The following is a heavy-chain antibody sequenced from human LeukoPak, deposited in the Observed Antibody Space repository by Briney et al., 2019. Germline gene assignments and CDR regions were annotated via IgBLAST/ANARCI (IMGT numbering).Heavy chain of an antibody. D-gene: IGHD5-18*01. CDR3: ARDGDTAMVTFLDY. J-gene: IGHJ4*02. V-gene: IGHV3-30-3*01. CDR2: ISYDGSNK. Sequence: GGSLRLSCAASGFTFSSYAMHWVRQAPGKGLEWVAVISYDGSNKYYADSVKGRFTISRDNSKNTLYLQMNSLRAEDTAVYYCARDGDTAMVTFLDYWGQGTLVTVSS. CDR1: GFTFSSYA.